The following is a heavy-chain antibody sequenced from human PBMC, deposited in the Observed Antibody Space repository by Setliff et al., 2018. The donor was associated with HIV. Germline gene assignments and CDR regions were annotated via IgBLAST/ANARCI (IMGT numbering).Heavy chain of an antibody. CDR1: GGSISSGDYY. D-gene: IGHD3-10*01. Sequence: SETLSLTCTVSGGSISSGDYYWSWIRQPPGKGLEWIGYIYYSGSTYYNPSLKSRVTISVDTSKNQFSLKLSSVTAADTAVYYCAREPRDRSGSYALDFWGQGTLVTVS. CDR3: AREPRDRSGSYALDF. J-gene: IGHJ4*02. CDR2: IYYSGST. V-gene: IGHV4-30-4*08.